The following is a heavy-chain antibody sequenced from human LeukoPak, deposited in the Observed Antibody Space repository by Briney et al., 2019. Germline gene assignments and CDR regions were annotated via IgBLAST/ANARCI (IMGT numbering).Heavy chain of an antibody. D-gene: IGHD6-13*01. Sequence: GGSLRLSCAASGFTFSSYWMSWVRQAPGKGLERVANIKQDGSEKYYVDSVKGRFTISRDNAKNSLYLQMNSLRAEDTAVYYCARDIVDSSSWYYFDYWGQGTLVTVSS. CDR3: ARDIVDSSSWYYFDY. V-gene: IGHV3-7*01. J-gene: IGHJ4*02. CDR2: IKQDGSEK. CDR1: GFTFSSYW.